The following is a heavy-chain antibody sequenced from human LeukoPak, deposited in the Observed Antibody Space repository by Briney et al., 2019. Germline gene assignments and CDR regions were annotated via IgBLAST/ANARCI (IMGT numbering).Heavy chain of an antibody. V-gene: IGHV1-2*02. J-gene: IGHJ4*02. CDR1: GYTFTEYY. Sequence: ASVKLSCKSSGYTFTEYYIHWVRQAPGQGLEWMGWINPRTGDPNFSQNFPGRVTLTRDTSISTAYMVLSRLSSDDTAIYYCARDRVLLYFGDLLGYWGRGNLVTVSS. CDR2: INPRTGDP. D-gene: IGHD3-10*01. CDR3: ARDRVLLYFGDLLGY.